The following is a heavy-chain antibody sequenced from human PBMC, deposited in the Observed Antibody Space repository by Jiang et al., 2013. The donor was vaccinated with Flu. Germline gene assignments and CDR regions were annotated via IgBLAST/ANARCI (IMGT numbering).Heavy chain of an antibody. V-gene: IGHV4-59*01. CDR2: IHYSGST. J-gene: IGHJ3*02. Sequence: LLKPSETLSLTCTVSGGSISYYYWSWIRQPPGKGLEWIGYIHYSGSTNYSPSLKSRVTISVDTSKNQVSLRLRSVTAADTAVYYCARDDGNRLTVPAVKDAFDIWGQGTMVTVSS. CDR3: ARDDGNRLTVPAVKDAFDI. D-gene: IGHD2-2*01. CDR1: GGSISYYY.